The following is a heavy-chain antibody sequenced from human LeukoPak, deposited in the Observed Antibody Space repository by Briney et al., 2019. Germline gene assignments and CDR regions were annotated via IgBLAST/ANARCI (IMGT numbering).Heavy chain of an antibody. CDR3: ARASPGQGRSIITMVRGVISRVYYFDY. J-gene: IGHJ4*02. CDR1: GYTFTSYD. D-gene: IGHD3-10*01. CDR2: MNPNSGNT. V-gene: IGHV1-8*03. Sequence: GASVKVSCKASGYTFTSYDINWVRQATGQGLEWMGWMNPNSGNTGYAQKFQGRVTITRNTSISTAYMELSSLRSEDTAVYYCARASPGQGRSIITMVRGVISRVYYFDYWGQGTLVTVSS.